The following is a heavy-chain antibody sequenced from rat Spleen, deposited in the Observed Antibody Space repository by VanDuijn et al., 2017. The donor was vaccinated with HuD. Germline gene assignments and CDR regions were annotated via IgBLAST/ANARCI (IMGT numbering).Heavy chain of an antibody. CDR2: ISYDGGST. J-gene: IGHJ2*01. CDR1: GFTFSNYG. V-gene: IGHV5-20*01. D-gene: IGHD1-2*01. CDR3: TTSYYSSSPFDY. Sequence: EVQLVESGGGLVQPGRSMKLSCAASGFTFSNYGMAWVRQAPKKGLEWVAYISYDGGSTYYRDSVKGRFTISRDNAKSTLYLQMDSLRSEDTATYYCTTSYYSSSPFDYWGQGVMVTVSS.